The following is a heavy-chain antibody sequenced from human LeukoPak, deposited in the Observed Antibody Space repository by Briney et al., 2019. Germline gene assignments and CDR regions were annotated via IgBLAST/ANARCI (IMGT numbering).Heavy chain of an antibody. CDR2: INPNSGDT. CDR3: VRVSPYHFGLDS. CDR1: GYTFTGFY. Sequence: ASVKVSCKTSGYTFTGFYLHWVRQAPGQGLEWMGWINPNSGDTKYSQKFQGRVTLTGDSSISTGYMELSSLRSDDTAVYFCVRVSPYHFGLDSWGQGALVTVSS. D-gene: IGHD3-3*01. J-gene: IGHJ4*02. V-gene: IGHV1-2*02.